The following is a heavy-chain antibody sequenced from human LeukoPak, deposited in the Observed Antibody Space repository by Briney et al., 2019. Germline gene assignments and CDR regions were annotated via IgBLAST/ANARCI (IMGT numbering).Heavy chain of an antibody. CDR2: ISGSGIST. CDR3: AKLIDAAGSQY. V-gene: IGHV3-23*01. CDR1: GFTFSSYG. J-gene: IGHJ4*02. Sequence: GGSLRLSCAASGFTFSSYGMSWVRQAPGKGLEWVSSISGSGISTYYADSVKGRSTISRDNSKTTLYLQMNSLRAEDTAVYYSAKLIDAAGSQYWGQGTLVTVSS. D-gene: IGHD6-13*01.